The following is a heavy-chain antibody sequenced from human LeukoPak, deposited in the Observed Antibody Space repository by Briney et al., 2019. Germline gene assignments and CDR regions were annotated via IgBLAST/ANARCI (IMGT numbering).Heavy chain of an antibody. CDR3: ARADYGGANY. D-gene: IGHD4-23*01. Sequence: SETLSLTCTVSGGSISSYYWSWIRQPPGKGLEWIGYIYYSGSTNYNPSLKSRVTISVDTSKNQFSLKLSSVAAADTAVYYCARADYGGANYWGQGTLVTVSS. V-gene: IGHV4-59*01. J-gene: IGHJ4*02. CDR2: IYYSGST. CDR1: GGSISSYY.